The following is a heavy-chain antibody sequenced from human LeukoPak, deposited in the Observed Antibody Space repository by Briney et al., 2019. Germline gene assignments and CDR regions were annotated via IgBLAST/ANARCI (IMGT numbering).Heavy chain of an antibody. V-gene: IGHV3-30*02. Sequence: GGSLRLSCAASGFTFSSYGMHWVRQAPGKGLEWVEFIRYDGSNKYYADSVKGRFTISRDNSKNTLYLQMNSLRAEDTAVYYCAIIDPYSSGFSSVDYWGQGTLVTVSS. CDR3: AIIDPYSSGFSSVDY. J-gene: IGHJ4*02. D-gene: IGHD6-19*01. CDR1: GFTFSSYG. CDR2: IRYDGSNK.